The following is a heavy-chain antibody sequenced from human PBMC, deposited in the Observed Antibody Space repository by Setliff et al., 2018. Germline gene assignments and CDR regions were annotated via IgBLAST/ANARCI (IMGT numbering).Heavy chain of an antibody. J-gene: IGHJ3*02. CDR1: GYTFTSHY. CDR3: ARDVFPYHYEGAFDI. V-gene: IGHV1-46*01. CDR2: INPSSGRT. Sequence: ASVKVSCKASGYTFTSHYMHWVRQAPGLGLEWMGTINPSSGRTSYAQKFQGRVTMTGDTSTSTVYMDMSSLRSEDTAVYYCARDVFPYHYEGAFDIWGQGTRVTVSS. D-gene: IGHD3-22*01.